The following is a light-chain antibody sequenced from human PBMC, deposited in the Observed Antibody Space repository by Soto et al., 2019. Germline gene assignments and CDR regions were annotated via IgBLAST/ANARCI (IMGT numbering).Light chain of an antibody. J-gene: IGKJ1*01. CDR2: AAS. Sequence: DIQLTHSPSFLSASVGDRVTITCRASQSISSYLNWYQQKPGKAPKLLIYAASSLQSGVPSRFSGSGSGTDFTLTISSLQPEDFATYYCQQSYSTPWTFGQGTKVDIK. CDR3: QQSYSTPWT. V-gene: IGKV1-39*01. CDR1: QSISSY.